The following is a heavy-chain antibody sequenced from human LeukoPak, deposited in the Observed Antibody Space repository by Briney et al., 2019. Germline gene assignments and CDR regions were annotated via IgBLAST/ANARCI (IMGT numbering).Heavy chain of an antibody. CDR1: GFTFSSYG. Sequence: GGSLRLSCAASGFTFSSYGMHWVRQAPGKGLGWVAVISYDGSNKYYADSVKGRFTISRDNSKNTLYLQMNSLRAEDTAVYYCAKDPSTYYGMDVWGQGTTVTVSS. CDR3: AKDPSTYYGMDV. J-gene: IGHJ6*02. CDR2: ISYDGSNK. D-gene: IGHD1-1*01. V-gene: IGHV3-30*18.